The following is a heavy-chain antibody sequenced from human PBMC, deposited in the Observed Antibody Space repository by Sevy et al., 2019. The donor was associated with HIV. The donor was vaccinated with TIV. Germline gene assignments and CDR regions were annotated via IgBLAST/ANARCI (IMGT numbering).Heavy chain of an antibody. CDR2: IIPIFGTA. Sequence: ASVKVSCKAYGGTFSSYAISWVRQAPGQGLEWMGGIIPIFGTANYAQKFQGRVTITADESTSTAYMELSSLRSEDTAVYYCARFSVPPRGRAYYYYGMDVWGQGTTVTVSS. V-gene: IGHV1-69*13. J-gene: IGHJ6*02. CDR3: ARFSVPPRGRAYYYYGMDV. CDR1: GGTFSSYA. D-gene: IGHD3-10*01.